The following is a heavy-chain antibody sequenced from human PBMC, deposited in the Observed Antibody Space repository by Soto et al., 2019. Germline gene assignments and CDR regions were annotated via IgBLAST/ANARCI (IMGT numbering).Heavy chain of an antibody. J-gene: IGHJ4*02. D-gene: IGHD6-19*01. Sequence: QVQLVQSGAEEKKPGASVKVSCKASGYTFIAYVIHWVRQAPGQRLECMGWINAGNGNTKYSQKFQGRVTITRDTSASTAYIELSSLRSEDTAVYYCARVHASGGYQSHFDYWGQGTLVTVSS. CDR2: INAGNGNT. CDR3: ARVHASGGYQSHFDY. V-gene: IGHV1-3*05. CDR1: GYTFIAYV.